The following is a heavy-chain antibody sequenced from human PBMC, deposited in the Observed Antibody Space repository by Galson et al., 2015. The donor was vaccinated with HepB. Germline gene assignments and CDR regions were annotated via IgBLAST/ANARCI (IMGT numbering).Heavy chain of an antibody. V-gene: IGHV3-7*03. CDR1: GFTFSNYW. J-gene: IGHJ4*02. CDR3: ARLRRGGYFDY. Sequence: SLRLSCAASGFTFSNYWMSWVRQAPGKGLEWVANIKQDGSEKYYVDSVKGRFTISRDNVKNSLYLQMNSLRAEDTAVYYCARLRRGGYFDYWGQGTLATVSS. CDR2: IKQDGSEK. D-gene: IGHD2-15*01.